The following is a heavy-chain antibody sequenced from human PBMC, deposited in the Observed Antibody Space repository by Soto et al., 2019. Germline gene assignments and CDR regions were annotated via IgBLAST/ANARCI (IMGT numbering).Heavy chain of an antibody. J-gene: IGHJ5*02. CDR3: ARYSYGYNWFDP. CDR1: GGSISSSSYY. D-gene: IGHD5-18*01. V-gene: IGHV4-39*01. Sequence: SETLSLNCTVSGGSISSSSYYWGWIRQPPGKGLEWIGSIYYSGSTYYNPSLKSRVTISVDTSKNQFSLKLSSVTAADTAVYYCARYSYGYNWFDPWGQGTLVTVSS. CDR2: IYYSGST.